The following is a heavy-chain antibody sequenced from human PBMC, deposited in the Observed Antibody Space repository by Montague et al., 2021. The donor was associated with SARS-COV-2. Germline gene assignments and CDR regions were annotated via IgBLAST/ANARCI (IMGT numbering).Heavy chain of an antibody. Sequence: ETLSLTCTVSGGSISSYYWSWIRQPAGKGLEWIGRIYTSGSTNYNPSLKSRVTMSVDTSKNQFSLKLSSVTAADTAVYYCARDNPVLWFGETYAFDIWGQGTMVTASS. J-gene: IGHJ3*02. CDR3: ARDNPVLWFGETYAFDI. D-gene: IGHD3-10*01. V-gene: IGHV4-4*07. CDR1: GGSISSYY. CDR2: IYTSGST.